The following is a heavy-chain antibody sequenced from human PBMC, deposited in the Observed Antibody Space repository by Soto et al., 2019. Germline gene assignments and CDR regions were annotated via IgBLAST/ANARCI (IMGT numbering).Heavy chain of an antibody. CDR3: AKGHQRWLQFDSFDY. CDR2: ISGSGGST. CDR1: GFTFSSYA. J-gene: IGHJ4*02. Sequence: RLSCAASGFTFSSYAMSWVRQAPGKGLEWVSAISGSGGSTYYADSVKGRFTISRDNSKNTLYLQMNSLRAEDTAVYYCAKGHQRWLQFDSFDYWGQGTTVTVSS. V-gene: IGHV3-23*01. D-gene: IGHD5-12*01.